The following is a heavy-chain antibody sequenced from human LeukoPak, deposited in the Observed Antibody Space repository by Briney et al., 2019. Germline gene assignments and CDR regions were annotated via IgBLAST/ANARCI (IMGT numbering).Heavy chain of an antibody. CDR3: VRTRLSDHIVPAGERADDACDI. V-gene: IGHV4-39*07. Sequence: ESLSPTCTVSAGALSSSRYYRCWICQPPGKKQEWIGSIHYSGSTYYNPSLKSRVTVSVDTSENQFSLKLSSVAAADPAVYFCVRTRLSDHIVPAGERADDACDIWGQGTMVTVSS. J-gene: IGHJ3*02. CDR2: IHYSGST. D-gene: IGHD2-2*01. CDR1: AGALSSSRYY.